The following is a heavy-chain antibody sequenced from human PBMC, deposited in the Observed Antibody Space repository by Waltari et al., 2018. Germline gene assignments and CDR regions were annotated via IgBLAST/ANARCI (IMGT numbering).Heavy chain of an antibody. CDR1: GYTFTGYY. Sequence: QVQLVQSGAEVKKPGASVKVSCKASGYTFTGYYMHWVRQAPGQGLEWMGRINPNSGGTNYAQKFQGRVTMTRDTSISTAYMELSRLRSDDTAVYYCARGSIQTYYYYGMDVWGQGTTVTVSS. J-gene: IGHJ6*02. CDR3: ARGSIQTYYYYGMDV. CDR2: INPNSGGT. V-gene: IGHV1-2*06.